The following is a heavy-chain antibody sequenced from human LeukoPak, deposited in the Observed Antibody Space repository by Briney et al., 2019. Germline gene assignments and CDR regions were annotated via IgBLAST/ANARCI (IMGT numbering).Heavy chain of an antibody. CDR3: AREFPGGTQFDY. CDR1: GFTFSSNS. V-gene: IGHV3-48*04. Sequence: GGSLRLSCAASGFTFSSNSMNWVRQAPGKGLEWVSYISSTGGTIYYADSMKGRFAISRDNAKNSLYLQMNSLRVEDTAVYYCAREFPGGTQFDYWGQGTLVTVSS. J-gene: IGHJ4*02. CDR2: ISSTGGTI. D-gene: IGHD4-23*01.